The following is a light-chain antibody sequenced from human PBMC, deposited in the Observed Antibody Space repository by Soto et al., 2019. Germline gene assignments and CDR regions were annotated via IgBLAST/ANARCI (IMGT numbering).Light chain of an antibody. V-gene: IGKV3-20*01. CDR3: QHYGSALLT. CDR1: QSISSRY. CDR2: RSS. Sequence: EIVLTQSPGTLSLSPGERATLSCRASQSISSRYLVWYQQKPGQPPRLLIYRSSRRATGIPDRFSGSGSGTDFAITISRLEPEDSAVYYCQHYGSALLTFGGGTRVELK. J-gene: IGKJ4*01.